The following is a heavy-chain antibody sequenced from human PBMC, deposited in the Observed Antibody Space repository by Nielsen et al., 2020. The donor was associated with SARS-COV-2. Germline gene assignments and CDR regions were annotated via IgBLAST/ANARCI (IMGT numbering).Heavy chain of an antibody. CDR2: INPSGGST. J-gene: IGHJ4*02. Sequence: GGSLRLSCAASGFTFSNFPMHWVRQAPGQGLEWMGVINPSGGSTNYAQKFQGRVTMTRDTSTSTVYMELSSLRSEDTAVYYCARDVNLTGYYSYWGQGTLVTVSS. D-gene: IGHD3-9*01. V-gene: IGHV1-46*01. CDR3: ARDVNLTGYYSY. CDR1: GFTFSNFP.